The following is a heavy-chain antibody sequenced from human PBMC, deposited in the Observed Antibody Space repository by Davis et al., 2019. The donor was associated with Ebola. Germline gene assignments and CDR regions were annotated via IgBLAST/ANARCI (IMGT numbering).Heavy chain of an antibody. CDR3: ARRPRHYYYYMDV. J-gene: IGHJ6*03. CDR1: GGSFSGYY. V-gene: IGHV4-34*01. Sequence: SQTLSLTCAVYGGSFSGYYWSWIRQPPGKGLEWIGEINHSGSTNYNPSLKSRVTISVDTSKNQFSLKLSSVTAADTAVYYCARRPRHYYYYMDVRGKGTTVTVSS. CDR2: INHSGST. D-gene: IGHD1-14*01.